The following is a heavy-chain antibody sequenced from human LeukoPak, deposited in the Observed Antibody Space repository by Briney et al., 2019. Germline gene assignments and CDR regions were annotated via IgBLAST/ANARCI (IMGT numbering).Heavy chain of an antibody. CDR2: IYSSGDA. CDR3: ASQSTPVLPFDI. V-gene: IGHV3-53*01. CDR1: GFTVSSKY. Sequence: PGGSLRLSCAASGFTVSSKYMSWVRQTPGKGLQWVALIYSSGDAYTPDSVKGRFTISRDDSENTPYLQMDSLRAEDTAVYYCASQSTPVLPFDIWGQGTMVTVSS. J-gene: IGHJ3*02.